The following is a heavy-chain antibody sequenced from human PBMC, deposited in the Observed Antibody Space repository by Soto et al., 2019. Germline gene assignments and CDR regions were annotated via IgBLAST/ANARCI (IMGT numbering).Heavy chain of an antibody. Sequence: SVKVSCKASGGTFSSYAISWVRQAPGQGLEWMGGIIPIFGTANYAQKFQGRVTITADESTSTAYMELSSLRSEDTAVYYCARFRKGGFYYLDYWGQGTLVTVSS. D-gene: IGHD3-10*01. CDR1: GGTFSSYA. J-gene: IGHJ4*02. CDR3: ARFRKGGFYYLDY. CDR2: IIPIFGTA. V-gene: IGHV1-69*13.